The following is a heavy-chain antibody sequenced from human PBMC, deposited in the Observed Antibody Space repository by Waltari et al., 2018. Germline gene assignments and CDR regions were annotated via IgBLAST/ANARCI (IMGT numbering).Heavy chain of an antibody. J-gene: IGHJ3*02. CDR2: IIPIFGTA. Sequence: QVQLVQSGSEVTKPGSSVKVSCKDSGGTFSIYAIRWLRQAPGQGLEWMGGIIPIFGTANYAQKFQGRVTITTDESTSTAYMELSSLRSEDTAVYYCARDHLYSSGFDAFDIWGQGTMVTVSS. D-gene: IGHD6-19*01. CDR3: ARDHLYSSGFDAFDI. V-gene: IGHV1-69*05. CDR1: GGTFSIYA.